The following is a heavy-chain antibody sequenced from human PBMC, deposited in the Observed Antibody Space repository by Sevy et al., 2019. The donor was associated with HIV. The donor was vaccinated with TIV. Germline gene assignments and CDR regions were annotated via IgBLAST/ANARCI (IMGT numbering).Heavy chain of an antibody. J-gene: IGHJ4*02. CDR3: AKDVVGGYYDSSGYSDH. V-gene: IGHV3-23*01. Sequence: GESLKISCAASGFTFTEFVMSWVRQSPGKGLEWVSPINSRGGSTYYADSVKGRFTISRDNSQNTLDLQMNSLRAEDTAVYYCAKDVVGGYYDSSGYSDHWGQGTLVTVSS. CDR2: INSRGGST. D-gene: IGHD3-22*01. CDR1: GFTFTEFV.